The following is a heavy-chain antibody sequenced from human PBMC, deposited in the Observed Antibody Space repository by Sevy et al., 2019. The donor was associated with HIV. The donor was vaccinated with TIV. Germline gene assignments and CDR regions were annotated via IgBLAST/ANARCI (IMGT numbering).Heavy chain of an antibody. V-gene: IGHV1-46*01. CDR1: GYTFRKYY. Sequence: ASVKDSCTASGYTFRKYYIHWVRQAPGQGLEWMGVINPSGGSTSYAQKFQGRVTITSDTSTSTVYMELSSLRSEDTALYYCARVYYYDYSGPGFWGQGTLVTVSS. D-gene: IGHD3-22*01. CDR2: INPSGGST. J-gene: IGHJ4*02. CDR3: ARVYYYDYSGPGF.